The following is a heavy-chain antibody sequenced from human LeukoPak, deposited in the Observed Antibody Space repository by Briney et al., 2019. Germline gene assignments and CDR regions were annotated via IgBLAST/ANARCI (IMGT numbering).Heavy chain of an antibody. Sequence: PGGSLRLSCAASGFTVSSNYMSWVRQAPGKGLEWVSVIYSGGSTYYADSVKGRFTISRDNSKNTLYLQMNSLRAEDTAVYYCARDGGDYYDSSGHYYDYWGQGTLVTVSS. D-gene: IGHD3-22*01. CDR1: GFTVSSNY. CDR3: ARDGGDYYDSSGHYYDY. V-gene: IGHV3-53*01. J-gene: IGHJ4*02. CDR2: IYSGGST.